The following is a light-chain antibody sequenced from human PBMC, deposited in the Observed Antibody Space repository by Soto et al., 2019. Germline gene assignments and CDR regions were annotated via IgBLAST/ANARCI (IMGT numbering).Light chain of an antibody. CDR1: SSNLGAGYD. J-gene: IGLJ1*01. CDR3: QSYENSLGATYV. CDR2: GNN. V-gene: IGLV1-40*01. Sequence: QSVLTQPPSVSGAPGQRVTISCTGSSSNLGAGYDVHWYQQLPGTAPRLLIYGNNNRPSGVTDRFSGSRSGTSASLSITGLQTEDEADYYCQSYENSLGATYVFGTGTKLTVL.